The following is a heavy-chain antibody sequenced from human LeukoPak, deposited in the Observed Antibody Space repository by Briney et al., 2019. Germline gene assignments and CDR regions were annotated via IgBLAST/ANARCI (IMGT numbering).Heavy chain of an antibody. D-gene: IGHD7-27*01. CDR1: GGSVSNYY. Sequence: SETLSLTCTVSGGSVSNYYWSWIRQSPGKGLERIGYICYTETSYNPSLKSRVTISADTSKNQFSLKLYSVTAADTAVYYCATRKLGNDYWGQGTLVTVSS. CDR3: ATRKLGNDY. V-gene: IGHV4-59*02. CDR2: ICYTET. J-gene: IGHJ4*02.